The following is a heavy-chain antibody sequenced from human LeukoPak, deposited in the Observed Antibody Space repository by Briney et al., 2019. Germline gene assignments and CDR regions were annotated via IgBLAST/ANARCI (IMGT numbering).Heavy chain of an antibody. CDR1: GGSISSDY. V-gene: IGHV4-59*01. Sequence: SETLSLTCTVSGGSISSDYWSWIRQPPGKGLEWMGDIYYSGSTNYNPSLKSRVTISVETSKNQFSLKLSSVTAADTAVYYCARESSTVTTMVDAFDIWGQGTMVTVSS. D-gene: IGHD4-17*01. CDR3: ARESSTVTTMVDAFDI. J-gene: IGHJ3*02. CDR2: IYYSGST.